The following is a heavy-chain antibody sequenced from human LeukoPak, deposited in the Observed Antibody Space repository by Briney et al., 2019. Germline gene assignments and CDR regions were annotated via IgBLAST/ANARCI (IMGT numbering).Heavy chain of an antibody. D-gene: IGHD3-10*01. Sequence: TSETPSLTCTVSGGSIRTSSHYWGWIRQSPGKGLEYIGSIYYSGGTYYNPSLKSRVSIFVDTSKNQFSLRLSSVTAADTAVYYCARRNYSYGSGTAFDFWGQGTLVTVSS. CDR2: IYYSGGT. CDR1: GGSIRTSSHY. CDR3: ARRNYSYGSGTAFDF. V-gene: IGHV4-39*01. J-gene: IGHJ4*02.